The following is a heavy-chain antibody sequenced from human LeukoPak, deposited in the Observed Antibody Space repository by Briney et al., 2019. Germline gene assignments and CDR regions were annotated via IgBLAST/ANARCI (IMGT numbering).Heavy chain of an antibody. CDR1: GGSVSSGSYY. D-gene: IGHD1-26*01. CDR3: ARGRFVYGSYRSRDAFDI. J-gene: IGHJ3*02. V-gene: IGHV4-61*01. CDR2: IYYSGST. Sequence: SETLSLTCTVSGGSVSSGSYYWSWIRQPPGKGLEWIGYIYYSGSTNYNPSLKSRVTISVDTSKNQFSLKLSSVTAADTAVYYCARGRFVYGSYRSRDAFDIWGQGTMVTVSS.